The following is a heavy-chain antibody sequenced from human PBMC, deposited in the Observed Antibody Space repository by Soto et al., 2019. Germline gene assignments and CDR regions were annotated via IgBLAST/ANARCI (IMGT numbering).Heavy chain of an antibody. CDR2: IPGSGTGT. D-gene: IGHD6-6*01. Sequence: GGSLRLSCVASGFTFPNYVMSWVRQAPGKGLEWVSVIPGSGTGTYYADSVKGRFTISRDNSKNTLYLQMNSLRAEDTAVYYCAKGDSSSGFDYWGQGTLVTVSS. CDR3: AKGDSSSGFDY. CDR1: GFTFPNYV. V-gene: IGHV3-23*01. J-gene: IGHJ4*02.